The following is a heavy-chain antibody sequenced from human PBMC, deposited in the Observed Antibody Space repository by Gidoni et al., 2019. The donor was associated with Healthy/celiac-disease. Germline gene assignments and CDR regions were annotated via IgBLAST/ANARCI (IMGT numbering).Heavy chain of an antibody. CDR2: INPSGGST. V-gene: IGHV1-46*01. Sequence: QVQLVQSGAEVKKPGASVKVSCKASGYTFTSYYMHWVRQAPGQGLEWMGIINPSGGSTSYAQKFQGRVTMTRDTSTSTVYMELSSLRSEDTAVYYCAREGRRYCSSTSCYGSFFDYWGQGTLVTVSS. J-gene: IGHJ4*02. CDR1: GYTFTSYY. CDR3: AREGRRYCSSTSCYGSFFDY. D-gene: IGHD2-2*01.